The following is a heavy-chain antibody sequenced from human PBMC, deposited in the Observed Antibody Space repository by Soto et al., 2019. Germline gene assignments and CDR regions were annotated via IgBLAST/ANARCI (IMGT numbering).Heavy chain of an antibody. D-gene: IGHD2-2*01. Sequence: PSETLSLTCTVSGGSISSGSSYWGWIRQPPGKGLEWIGSIYYLGNTYYNPSLGGRVSISVDTSKNQFSLKLKSVTAADTAVYYCARVPIEDCSRPSSFPFFAFVMWGKGKMVTV. CDR2: IYYLGNT. V-gene: IGHV4-39*01. J-gene: IGHJ3*02. CDR1: GGSISSGSSY. CDR3: ARVPIEDCSRPSSFPFFAFVM.